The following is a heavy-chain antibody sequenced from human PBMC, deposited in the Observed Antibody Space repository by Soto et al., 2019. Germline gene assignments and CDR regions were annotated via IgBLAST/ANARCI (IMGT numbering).Heavy chain of an antibody. Sequence: SETLSLTCAVSGGSISSSNWWSWVRQPPGKGLEWIGEIYHSGSTNYNPSLKSRVTISVDKSKNQFSLKLSSVTAADTAVYYCARVAQPTVTTWGLTYYYYGMDVWGQGTTVTVSS. CDR1: GGSISSSNW. V-gene: IGHV4-4*02. D-gene: IGHD4-17*01. CDR3: ARVAQPTVTTWGLTYYYYGMDV. CDR2: IYHSGST. J-gene: IGHJ6*02.